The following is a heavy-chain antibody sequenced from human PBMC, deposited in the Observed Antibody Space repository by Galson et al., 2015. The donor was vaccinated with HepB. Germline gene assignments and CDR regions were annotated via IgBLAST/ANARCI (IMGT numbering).Heavy chain of an antibody. CDR2: INPSDSGT. D-gene: IGHD1-26*01. J-gene: IGHJ4*02. V-gene: IGHV1-46*03. CDR3: SRATLDGTGSFRLLDY. Sequence: SVKVSCKASGYTFTSYYMHWVRQAPGQGLEWMGIINPSDSGTTYAQRFQGRVTMTRDTSTSTVYMELSSLRSEDTAVYYCSRATLDGTGSFRLLDYWGRGTLVTVSS. CDR1: GYTFTSYY.